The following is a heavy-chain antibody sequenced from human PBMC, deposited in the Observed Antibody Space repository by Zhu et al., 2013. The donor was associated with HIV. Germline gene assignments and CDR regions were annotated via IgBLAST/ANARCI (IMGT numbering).Heavy chain of an antibody. J-gene: IGHJ4*02. CDR1: GYTFTSYY. CDR3: ARGLKWLQFWYYFDY. Sequence: QVQLVQSGAEVKKPGASVKVSCKASGYTFTSYYMHWVRQAPGQGLEWMGWINPDNDDTNYAQKFRGRVIMTSDTSTNTVYMNLSSLRSEDTAVYYCARGLKWLQFWYYFDYWGQGTLVTVSS. CDR2: INPDNDDT. D-gene: IGHD5-12*01. V-gene: IGHV1-2*02.